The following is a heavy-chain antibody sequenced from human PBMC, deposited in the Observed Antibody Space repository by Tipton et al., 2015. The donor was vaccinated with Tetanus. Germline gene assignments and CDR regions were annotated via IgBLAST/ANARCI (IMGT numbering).Heavy chain of an antibody. V-gene: IGHV1-2*02. J-gene: IGHJ6*02. CDR1: GYTFTGYY. Sequence: VQLVQSGAEVKKPGASVKVSCKASGYTFTGYYIYWVRQAPGQGLEWMGWIDPNSGGTVYAQKFQGRVTMTRETSISTAYMELRSLRSDDTAVYYCARDRGDYIYYGMDVWGPGTTVTVS. CDR2: IDPNSGGT. CDR3: ARDRGDYIYYGMDV. D-gene: IGHD3-22*01.